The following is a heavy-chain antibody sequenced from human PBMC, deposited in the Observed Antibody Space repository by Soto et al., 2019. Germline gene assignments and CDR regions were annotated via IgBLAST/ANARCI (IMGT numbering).Heavy chain of an antibody. J-gene: IGHJ4*02. CDR1: GFTFSSYG. CDR2: ISYDGSNK. Sequence: QVQLVESGGGVVQPGRSLRLSCAASGFTFSSYGMHWVRQAPGKGLEWVAVISYDGSNKYYADSVKGRFTISRDNSKNPVYLEMNSLRAEDTAVFYCAKDGHIVVGADYWGQGTLVTVSS. D-gene: IGHD2-21*01. CDR3: AKDGHIVVGADY. V-gene: IGHV3-30*18.